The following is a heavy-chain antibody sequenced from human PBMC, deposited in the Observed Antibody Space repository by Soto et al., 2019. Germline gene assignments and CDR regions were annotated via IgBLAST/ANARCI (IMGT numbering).Heavy chain of an antibody. D-gene: IGHD3-16*02. V-gene: IGHV1-18*01. CDR1: GYTFTSYG. J-gene: IGHJ4*02. Sequence: QVQLVQSGAEVKKPGASVKVSCKASGYTFTSYGISWVRQAPGQGLEWMGWISAYNGNTNYAQKLQGRVTMTTDTSTSTASMELRSLRSDDTAVDYCARDYVWVSYRYTEAYYLGQVTLVTVTS. CDR3: ARDYVWVSYRYTEAYY. CDR2: ISAYNGNT.